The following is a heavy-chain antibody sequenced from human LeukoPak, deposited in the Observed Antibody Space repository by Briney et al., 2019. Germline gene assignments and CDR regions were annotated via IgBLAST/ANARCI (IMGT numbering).Heavy chain of an antibody. Sequence: GGSLRLSCATSGFNFNSNAMIWVRQAPGKGLEWVSAISGSGGSTYYADSVKGRFTISRDNSKNTLYLQMNSLRAEDTAVYYCAKYSIMGYFDYWGQGTLVTVSS. CDR3: AKYSIMGYFDY. V-gene: IGHV3-23*01. CDR2: ISGSGGST. J-gene: IGHJ4*02. D-gene: IGHD2-21*01. CDR1: GFNFNSNA.